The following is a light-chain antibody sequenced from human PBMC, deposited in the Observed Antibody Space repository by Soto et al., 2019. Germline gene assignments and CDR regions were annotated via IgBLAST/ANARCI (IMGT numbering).Light chain of an antibody. CDR2: EVS. CDR1: SSDVGGYNY. J-gene: IGLJ3*02. CDR3: SSYTSSITWV. Sequence: QSALTQPASVSGSPGQSVTISCTGTSSDVGGYNYVSWYQQHPGKAPKLMIYEVSNRPSGVSNRFSGSKSGNTASLTISGVRAEDDADYYCSSYTSSITWVFGGGTKVTVL. V-gene: IGLV2-14*01.